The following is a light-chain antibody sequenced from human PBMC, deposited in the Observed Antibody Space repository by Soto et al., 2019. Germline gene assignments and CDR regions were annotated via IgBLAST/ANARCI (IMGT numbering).Light chain of an antibody. CDR2: AAS. CDR1: QSISSY. J-gene: IGKJ1*01. CDR3: QLSYSTLWT. Sequence: IQMTQSPSSLSASVGDRVTITCRASQSISSYLNWYQQKPGKAPKLLIYAASSLQSGVPSRFSGSGSGTDFTLTFSRLQPDDLATHYWQLSYSTLWTFDEGTKVDIK. V-gene: IGKV1-39*01.